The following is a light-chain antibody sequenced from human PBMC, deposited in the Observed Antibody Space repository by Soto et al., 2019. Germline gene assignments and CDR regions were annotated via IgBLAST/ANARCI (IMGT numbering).Light chain of an antibody. CDR1: QSISSW. J-gene: IGKJ1*01. V-gene: IGKV1-5*01. CDR2: DAS. Sequence: DIQMTQSPSTLSASVGDRVTITCRASQSISSWLAWYQQKPGKAPKLLIYDASSLESGVPSRFIGSGSGTEFTLTISSLQPDDFATYYCQQYNSYSTWTFGQGTKVEIK. CDR3: QQYNSYSTWT.